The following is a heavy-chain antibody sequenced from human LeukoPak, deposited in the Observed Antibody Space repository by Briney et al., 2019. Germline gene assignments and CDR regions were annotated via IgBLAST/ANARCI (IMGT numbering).Heavy chain of an antibody. Sequence: GGSLRLSCAASGLTFDDYGMSWVRQAPGKGLEWVSGINWNGGSTGYADSVKGRFTISRDNAKNSLYLQMNSLRAEDTALYYCARDGGDFCFDYWGQGTLVTVSS. CDR1: GLTFDDYG. V-gene: IGHV3-20*04. CDR2: INWNGGST. D-gene: IGHD3-16*01. J-gene: IGHJ4*02. CDR3: ARDGGDFCFDY.